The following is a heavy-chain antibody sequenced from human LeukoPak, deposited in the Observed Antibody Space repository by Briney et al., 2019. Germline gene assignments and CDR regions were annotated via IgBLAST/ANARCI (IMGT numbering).Heavy chain of an antibody. V-gene: IGHV4-34*01. CDR3: ARHTGVLLWFGEFNWFDP. CDR2: ITHSGST. CDR1: GGSFSDYF. Sequence: SETLSLTCAVFGGSFSDYFWSWIRQAPGKGLEWIGEITHSGSTNYSPSLKSRVTISVDTSKNQFSLKLSSVTAADTAVYYCARHTGVLLWFGEFNWFDPWGQGTLVTVSS. D-gene: IGHD3-10*01. J-gene: IGHJ5*02.